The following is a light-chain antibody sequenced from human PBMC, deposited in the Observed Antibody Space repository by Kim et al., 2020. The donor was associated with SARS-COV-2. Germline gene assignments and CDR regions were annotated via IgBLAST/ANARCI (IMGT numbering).Light chain of an antibody. CDR1: QSVSNN. CDR2: GAS. CDR3: QQYDDWPPWT. Sequence: EIVMTQFPATLSVSLGERATLSCRASQSVSNNLAWYQQKPGKAPRLLIYGASTRATGIPARFSGSGSGTEFTLTISSLQSEDSAVYYCQQYDDWPPWTFGQGTKV. J-gene: IGKJ1*01. V-gene: IGKV3-15*01.